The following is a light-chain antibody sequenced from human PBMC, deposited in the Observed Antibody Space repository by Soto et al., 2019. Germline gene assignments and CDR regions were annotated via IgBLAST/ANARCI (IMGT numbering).Light chain of an antibody. V-gene: IGLV2-14*03. Sequence: QSVLTQPASVSGSPGQSITISCTGTSSDVSAYDYVSWYQHHPGKAPKLILYDVTNRPSGVSYRFSGSKSGNTASLTISGLQTEDEADYYCTSYTTTTPYVFGTGTKLTVL. J-gene: IGLJ1*01. CDR3: TSYTTTTPYV. CDR2: DVT. CDR1: SSDVSAYDY.